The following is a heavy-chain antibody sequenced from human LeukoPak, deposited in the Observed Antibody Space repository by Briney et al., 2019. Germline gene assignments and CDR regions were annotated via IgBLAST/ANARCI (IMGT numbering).Heavy chain of an antibody. V-gene: IGHV3-49*04. Sequence: PGRSLRLSCTASGFTFGDYAMSWVRQAPGKGLEWVGFIRSKAYGGTTEYAASVKGRFTISTDDSKSIAYLQMNSLKTEDTAVYYRTRVLRGSGSYNYGMDVWGQGTTVTVSS. J-gene: IGHJ6*02. CDR2: IRSKAYGGTT. D-gene: IGHD3-10*01. CDR3: TRVLRGSGSYNYGMDV. CDR1: GFTFGDYA.